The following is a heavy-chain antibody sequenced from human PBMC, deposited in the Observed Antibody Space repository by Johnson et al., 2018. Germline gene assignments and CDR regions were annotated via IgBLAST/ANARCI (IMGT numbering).Heavy chain of an antibody. CDR2: MSPDTGNT. D-gene: IGHD3-10*01. CDR3: ARPPYYNSG. J-gene: IGHJ4*02. CDR1: GYTFTSYD. V-gene: IGHV1-8*01. Sequence: QVQLVQSGAEVKKPGASXKVSCKASGYTFTSYDINWVRQATGQGLEWLGWMSPDTGNTGYAPTFHGRVTMTRNTSISTAYMELSSLTSEDTAVYYCARPPYYNSGWGQGTLVTVSS.